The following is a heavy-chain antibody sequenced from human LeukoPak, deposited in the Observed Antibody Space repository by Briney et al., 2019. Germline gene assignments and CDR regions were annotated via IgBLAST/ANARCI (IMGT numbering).Heavy chain of an antibody. CDR2: IIPIFGTA. Sequence: GASVKVSCKASGGTFSSYAINWVRQAPGQGLEWMGGIIPIFGTANYAQKFQGRVTITTDESTSTAYMELSSLRSEDTAVYYCARVPRTSYYYYYYMDVWGKGTTVTVSS. CDR1: GGTFSSYA. J-gene: IGHJ6*03. V-gene: IGHV1-69*05. CDR3: ARVPRTSYYYYYYMDV. D-gene: IGHD6-6*01.